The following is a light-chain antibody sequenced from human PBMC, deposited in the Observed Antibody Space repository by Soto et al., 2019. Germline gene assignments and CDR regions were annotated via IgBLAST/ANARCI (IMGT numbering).Light chain of an antibody. Sequence: EIVLTQSPATLSLSPGERATLSCRASQSVSSYLAWYQQKPGQAPRLLIYDASNRATGIPAGFSGSGSGTDFTLTISSLEPEDFAVYYCQQRSNSPTFGGGTKVEIK. J-gene: IGKJ4*01. CDR1: QSVSSY. V-gene: IGKV3-11*01. CDR2: DAS. CDR3: QQRSNSPT.